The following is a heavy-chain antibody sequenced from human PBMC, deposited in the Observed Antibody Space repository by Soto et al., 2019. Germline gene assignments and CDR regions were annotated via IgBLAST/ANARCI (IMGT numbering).Heavy chain of an antibody. Sequence: QVQLLQSGAEVKKPGSSVKVSCKASGGTFTSYAISWVRQAPGQGLEWMGGIVPVFGTATYAKRFQDRVTSTADRSASTAYLEMSDVSSDDTAVYYCARGPLWRRSQRPRGGMDGWGQGTAVIVSS. J-gene: IGHJ6*02. D-gene: IGHD3-3*01. CDR1: GGTFTSYA. CDR2: IVPVFGTA. V-gene: IGHV1-69*06. CDR3: ARGPLWRRSQRPRGGMDG.